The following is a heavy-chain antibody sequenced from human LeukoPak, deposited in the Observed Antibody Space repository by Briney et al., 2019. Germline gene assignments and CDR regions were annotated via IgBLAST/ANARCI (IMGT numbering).Heavy chain of an antibody. D-gene: IGHD4-17*01. CDR2: IYYSGST. CDR1: GGSISSGGYY. Sequence: SETLSLTCTVSGGSISSGGYYWSWIRQHPGKGLEWIGYIYYSGSTYYNPSLKSRVTISVDTSKNQFSLKLSSVTAADTAVYYCARRVYGDYNAFDIWGQGTMVTVSS. CDR3: ARRVYGDYNAFDI. J-gene: IGHJ3*02. V-gene: IGHV4-31*03.